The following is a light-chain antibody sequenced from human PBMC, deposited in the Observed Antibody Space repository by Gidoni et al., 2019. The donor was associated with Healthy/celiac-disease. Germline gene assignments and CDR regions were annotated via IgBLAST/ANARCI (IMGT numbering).Light chain of an antibody. J-gene: IGKJ2*01. V-gene: IGKV1-5*03. CDR1: QSISSW. CDR2: KAS. Sequence: IQMTPSPSTLSASVGDRVTIPCRASQSISSWLAWYQQKPGKAPKLLIYKASSLESGVPSRFSGSGSGTEFTLTISSLQPDDFATYYCQQYNSYSPYTFGQGTKLEIK. CDR3: QQYNSYSPYT.